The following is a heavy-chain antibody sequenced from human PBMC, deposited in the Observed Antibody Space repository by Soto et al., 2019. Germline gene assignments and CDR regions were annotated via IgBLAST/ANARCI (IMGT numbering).Heavy chain of an antibody. D-gene: IGHD4-4*01. V-gene: IGHV1-8*01. CDR2: MNPNSGNT. CDR1: GYTFTSYE. Sequence: GASVKVSCKASGYTFTSYEINWVRQATGQGLEWMGWMNPNSGNTGYAQKFQGRVTMTRNTSISTAYMELSSLRSEDTAVYYCARGLVVPTTVNYYYYMDVWGKGTTVTVSS. CDR3: ARGLVVPTTVNYYYYMDV. J-gene: IGHJ6*03.